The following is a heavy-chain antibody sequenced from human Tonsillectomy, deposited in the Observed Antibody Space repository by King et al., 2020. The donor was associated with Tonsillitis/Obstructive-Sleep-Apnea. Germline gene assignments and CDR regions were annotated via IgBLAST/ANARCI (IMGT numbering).Heavy chain of an antibody. CDR1: GFTFSSYS. CDR2: ISSSSSSI. CDR3: VRGLGRSETAFDI. V-gene: IGHV3-48*02. Sequence: VQLVESGGGLVQPGGSLRLSCAASGFTFSSYSINWVRQAPGKGLEWVSYISSSSSSIKYADSVKGRFTISRDNAKNSLSLQMNSLRDEDTAVYYCVRGLGRSETAFDIWGQGTMVTVSS. J-gene: IGHJ3*02.